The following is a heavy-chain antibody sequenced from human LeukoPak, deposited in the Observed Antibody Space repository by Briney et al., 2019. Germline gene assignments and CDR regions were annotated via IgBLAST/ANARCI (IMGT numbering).Heavy chain of an antibody. CDR2: ISAYNGNT. CDR3: ARDSLTGNDY. Sequence: GASVKVSCKASGYTFTDYSLHWVRQAPGQGLEWMGWISAYNGNTNYAQKLQGRVTMTTDTSTSTAYMELRSLRSDDTAVYYCARDSLTGNDYWGQGTLVTVSS. D-gene: IGHD7-27*01. J-gene: IGHJ4*02. V-gene: IGHV1-18*04. CDR1: GYTFTDYS.